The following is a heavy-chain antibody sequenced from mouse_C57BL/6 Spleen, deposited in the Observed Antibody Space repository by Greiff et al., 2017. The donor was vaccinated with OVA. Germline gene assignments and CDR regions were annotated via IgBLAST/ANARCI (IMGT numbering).Heavy chain of an antibody. Sequence: QVQLQQPGAELVMPGASVKLSCKASGYTFTSYWMHWVKQRPGQGLEWIGEIDPSDSYTNYNQKFKGKSTLTVDKSSSTACMQLSSLTSKYSAVYDCARRGDYDPYYVDYWGQGTTLTVSS. CDR1: GYTFTSYW. CDR3: ARRGDYDPYYVDY. D-gene: IGHD2-4*01. J-gene: IGHJ2*01. V-gene: IGHV1-69*01. CDR2: IDPSDSYT.